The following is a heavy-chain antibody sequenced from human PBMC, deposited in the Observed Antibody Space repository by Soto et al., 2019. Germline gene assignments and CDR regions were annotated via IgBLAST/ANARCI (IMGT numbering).Heavy chain of an antibody. D-gene: IGHD3-10*01. Sequence: EVQLVESGGGLVQPGGSLRLSCAASGFTFSSYWMHWVRQAPGKGLVWVSRINSDGSSTSYADSVKGRFTISRDNAKKTLYPQMNSLRAEDTAVYYCASPLYGSGSYYNYWGQGTLVTVSS. CDR1: GFTFSSYW. CDR2: INSDGSST. CDR3: ASPLYGSGSYYNY. V-gene: IGHV3-74*01. J-gene: IGHJ4*02.